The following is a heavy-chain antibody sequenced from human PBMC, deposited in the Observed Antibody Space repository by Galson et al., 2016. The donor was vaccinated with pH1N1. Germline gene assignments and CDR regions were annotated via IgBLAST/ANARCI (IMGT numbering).Heavy chain of an antibody. J-gene: IGHJ4*02. CDR2: ISGSGRDT. Sequence: SLRLSCAASGFTFSKYAMTWVRQAPGKGLEWVSAISGSGRDTYYADSVKGRFTISRDNSKDTVYLQMNSLTVEETARYYCAQVPRRGFNASGVDYWGQGTLVTVSS. CDR1: GFTFSKYA. CDR3: AQVPRRGFNASGVDY. V-gene: IGHV3-23*01. D-gene: IGHD5-12*01.